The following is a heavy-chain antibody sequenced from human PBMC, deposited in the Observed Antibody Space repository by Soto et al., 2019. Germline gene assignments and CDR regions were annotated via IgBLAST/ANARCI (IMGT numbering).Heavy chain of an antibody. D-gene: IGHD3-16*02. CDR1: GYTFTSYD. Sequence: ASVKVSCKASGYTFTSYDINRVRQATGQGLEWMGWMNPNSGNTDFAQKFQGRVTMTRDTSISTAYMELSSLRSEDTAVYYCARPHDYIWGGYRKIQSYAMDVWGQGTTVTVSS. V-gene: IGHV1-8*01. CDR3: ARPHDYIWGGYRKIQSYAMDV. CDR2: MNPNSGNT. J-gene: IGHJ6*02.